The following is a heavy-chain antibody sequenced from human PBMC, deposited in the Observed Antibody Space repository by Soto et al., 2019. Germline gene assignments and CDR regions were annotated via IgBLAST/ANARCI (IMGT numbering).Heavy chain of an antibody. CDR1: GGTFPSYA. CDR3: VKVVPFEDSIAYFVY. Sequence: SVKVSCKASGGTFPSYAISLVRQAPGQGLEWIGGIIPIFGTANYAQKFQGRVTITADESTSTAYMELSSLSSEDTAASYWVKVVPFEDSIAYFVYWG. CDR2: IIPIFGTA. J-gene: IGHJ4*01. D-gene: IGHD3-22*01. V-gene: IGHV1-69*13.